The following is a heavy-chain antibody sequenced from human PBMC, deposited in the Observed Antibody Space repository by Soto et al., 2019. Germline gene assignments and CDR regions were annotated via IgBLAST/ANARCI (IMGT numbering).Heavy chain of an antibody. CDR3: ARGLTRISYPYYSDY. CDR1: GYKFTNYW. J-gene: IGHJ4*01. D-gene: IGHD1-26*01. V-gene: IGHV5-51*01. Sequence: ESLKISCTASGYKFTNYWIAWVRQMPGKGLEWMGIIFPGDSDTRYSPSFRGQVTSSADTSISTAYLQWRSLKALDSAMYYCARGLTRISYPYYSDYWGHGTQVNVSS. CDR2: IFPGDSDT.